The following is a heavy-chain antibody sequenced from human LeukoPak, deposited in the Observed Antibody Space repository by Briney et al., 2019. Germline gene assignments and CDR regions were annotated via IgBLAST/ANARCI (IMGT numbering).Heavy chain of an antibody. V-gene: IGHV4-59*01. J-gene: IGHJ3*02. CDR1: GDSISNYY. CDR2: IYYSGST. Sequence: SETLSLTCTVSGDSISNYYRSWIRQPPGKGLEWIGYIYYSGSTKYNPSLKRRVTISADTSKNQFSLKLSSVTAADTAVYYCATFVYDSSGYDAFDIWGQGTMVTVSS. CDR3: ATFVYDSSGYDAFDI. D-gene: IGHD3-22*01.